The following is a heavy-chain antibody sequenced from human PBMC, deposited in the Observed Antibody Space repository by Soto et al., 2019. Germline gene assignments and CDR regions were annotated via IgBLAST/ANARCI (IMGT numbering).Heavy chain of an antibody. CDR2: IIPIFGTA. CDR1: GGTFSSYA. CDR3: SRGPSVTRGGGSYYYGMDV. Sequence: QVQLVQSGAEVKKPGSSVKVSCKASGGTFSSYAISWVRKAPGQGLEWMGGIIPIFGTANYAQKFQGRVTITADESTSTAYMELSSLRSEDTAVYYCSRGPSVTRGGGSYYYGMDVWGQGTTVTVSS. V-gene: IGHV1-69*01. J-gene: IGHJ6*02. D-gene: IGHD3-10*01.